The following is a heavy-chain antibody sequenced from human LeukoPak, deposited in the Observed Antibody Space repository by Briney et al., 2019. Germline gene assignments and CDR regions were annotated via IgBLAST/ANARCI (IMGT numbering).Heavy chain of an antibody. D-gene: IGHD1-26*01. CDR2: ISSSRYI. CDR1: RFTFSSYS. Sequence: GGSLRLSCAASRFTFSSYSMNWVRQAPGKGLEWVSSISSSRYIYYADSVKGRFTISRDNAKNSLYLQMNSLRAEDTAVYYCARDPSYRGTDAFDIWGQGTMVTVSS. V-gene: IGHV3-21*01. J-gene: IGHJ3*02. CDR3: ARDPSYRGTDAFDI.